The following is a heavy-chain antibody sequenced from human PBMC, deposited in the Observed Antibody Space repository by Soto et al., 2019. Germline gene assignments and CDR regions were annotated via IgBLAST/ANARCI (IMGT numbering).Heavy chain of an antibody. CDR2: IWYDGSNK. Sequence: QVQLVGSGGGVVQPGRSLRLSCAASGFTFSSYGMHWVRQAPGKGLEWVAVIWYDGSNKYYADSVKGRFTISRDNSKNTLYLQMNSLRAEDTAVYYCARARTKSWWLPDYWGQGTLVTVSS. V-gene: IGHV3-33*01. D-gene: IGHD2-15*01. CDR3: ARARTKSWWLPDY. CDR1: GFTFSSYG. J-gene: IGHJ4*02.